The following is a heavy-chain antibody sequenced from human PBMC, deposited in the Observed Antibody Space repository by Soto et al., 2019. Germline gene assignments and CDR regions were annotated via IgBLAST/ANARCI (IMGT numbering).Heavy chain of an antibody. CDR1: GGSISSYD. CDR2: IYYSGST. J-gene: IGHJ6*03. D-gene: IGHD4-17*01. CDR3: ARLSDYGDYNYYYYMDV. Sequence: SETLSLTCTVSGGSISSYDWSWIRQPPGKGLEWIGYIYYSGSTNYNPSLKSRVTISVDTSKNQFSLKLSSVTAADTAVYYCARLSDYGDYNYYYYMDVWGKGTTVTVSS. V-gene: IGHV4-59*08.